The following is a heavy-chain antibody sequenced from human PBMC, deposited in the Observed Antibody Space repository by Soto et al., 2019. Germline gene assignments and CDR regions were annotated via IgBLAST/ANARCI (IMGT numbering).Heavy chain of an antibody. CDR2: IYNSGST. D-gene: IGHD3-9*01. CDR3: AVGPDWFIY. V-gene: IGHV4-59*01. CDR1: GGSISSDF. Sequence: PSETLSLTCTVSGGSISSDFWTWIRQPPGKGLEWIGYIYNSGSTNYNPSLKSRVTISVDTSKNQFSLKLSSVTAADTAVYYCAVGPDWFIYWGQGTLVTVS. J-gene: IGHJ4*02.